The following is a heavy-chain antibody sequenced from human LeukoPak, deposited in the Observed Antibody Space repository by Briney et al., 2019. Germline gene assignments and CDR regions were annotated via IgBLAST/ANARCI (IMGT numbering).Heavy chain of an antibody. Sequence: PGGSLRLPCAASGFTFSSYAMSWVRQAPGKGLEWVSAISGSGGSTYCADSVKGRFTISRDNSKNTLYLQMNSLRAEDTAVYYCATPGYSISWSYYYGMDVWGQGTTGTVSS. CDR2: ISGSGGST. J-gene: IGHJ6*02. CDR3: ATPGYSISWSYYYGMDV. CDR1: GFTFSSYA. D-gene: IGHD6-13*01. V-gene: IGHV3-23*01.